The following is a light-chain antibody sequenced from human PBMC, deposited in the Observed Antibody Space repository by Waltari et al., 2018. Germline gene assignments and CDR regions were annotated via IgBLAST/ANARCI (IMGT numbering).Light chain of an antibody. Sequence: QSVLTQPPSVSGAPGQRVPISCTGSSPNPRAGYDVTWYQQLPGTAPKPLIYGDINRPSGDPDRFSGSRSGTSAPLAITGLQAEDEADFYCQSYDRILSVYVFGTGTKVTVL. CDR2: GDI. CDR3: QSYDRILSVYV. V-gene: IGLV1-40*01. J-gene: IGLJ1*01. CDR1: SPNPRAGYD.